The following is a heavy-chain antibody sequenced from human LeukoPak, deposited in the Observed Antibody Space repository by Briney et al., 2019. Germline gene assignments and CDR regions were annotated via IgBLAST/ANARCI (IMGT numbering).Heavy chain of an antibody. Sequence: GGSLRLSCAASGFTFSSYTMNWVRQAPGQGLVWVSYISSGGGSIFYADSVKGRFSISRDNAKNSLYLQMNSLRDDDTAVYFCAREVRGTYLDYWGQGTLVTVSS. J-gene: IGHJ4*02. CDR2: ISSGGGSI. CDR1: GFTFSSYT. CDR3: AREVRGTYLDY. V-gene: IGHV3-48*02. D-gene: IGHD4/OR15-4a*01.